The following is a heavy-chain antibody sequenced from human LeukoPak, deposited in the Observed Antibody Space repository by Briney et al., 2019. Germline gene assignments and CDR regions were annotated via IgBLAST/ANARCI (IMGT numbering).Heavy chain of an antibody. Sequence: PSETLSLTCTVSGGSISSYYWSWIRQPPGKGLEWIGYIYTSGSTNYNPSLKSRVTISVDTSKNQFSLKLSSVTAADTAVYYCARSGGYIDYWGQGTLVTVSS. CDR3: ARSGGYIDY. D-gene: IGHD3-22*01. CDR2: IYTSGST. CDR1: GGSISSYY. J-gene: IGHJ4*02. V-gene: IGHV4-4*09.